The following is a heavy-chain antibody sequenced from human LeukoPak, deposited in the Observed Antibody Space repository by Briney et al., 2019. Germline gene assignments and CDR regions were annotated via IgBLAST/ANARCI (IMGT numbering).Heavy chain of an antibody. CDR2: ISAYDGNT. D-gene: IGHD4-17*01. J-gene: IGHJ4*02. Sequence: HGASVKVSCKASGYIFTSYGITWVRQAPGQGLEWMGWISAYDGNTNYAQKLQGRVTITADKSTSTAYMELSSLRSEDTAVYYCEAVTNEGEKVYWGQGTLVTVSS. V-gene: IGHV1-18*04. CDR1: GYIFTSYG. CDR3: EAVTNEGEKVY.